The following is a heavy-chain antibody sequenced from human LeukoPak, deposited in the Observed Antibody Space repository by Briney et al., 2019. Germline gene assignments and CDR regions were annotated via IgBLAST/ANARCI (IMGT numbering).Heavy chain of an antibody. D-gene: IGHD4-17*01. Sequence: GGSLRLSCAASGFTFSTYWMHWVRQAPGKGLVWVSRINSDGSSTSYADSVKGRFTISRDNAKNTLYLQMNSLRAEDTAVYYCATAATVAQSGWFDPWGQGTLVTVSS. V-gene: IGHV3-74*01. J-gene: IGHJ5*02. CDR1: GFTFSTYW. CDR2: INSDGSST. CDR3: ATAATVAQSGWFDP.